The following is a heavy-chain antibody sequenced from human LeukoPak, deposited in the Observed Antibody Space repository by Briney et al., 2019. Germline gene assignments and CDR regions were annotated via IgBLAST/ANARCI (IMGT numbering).Heavy chain of an antibody. CDR2: IHTDGIST. CDR3: ARDSRHLSSTRGGLKESRGAFFDY. Sequence: PGGSLRLSCAASGFTFSKYWMHWVRQAPGKGLVWVSRIHTDGISTTYTDSVKGRFTISRDNSKNTLYLQMNSLRAEDTALYYCARDSRHLSSTRGGLKESRGAFFDYWGQGTLVTVSS. D-gene: IGHD6-13*01. J-gene: IGHJ4*02. V-gene: IGHV3-74*01. CDR1: GFTFSKYW.